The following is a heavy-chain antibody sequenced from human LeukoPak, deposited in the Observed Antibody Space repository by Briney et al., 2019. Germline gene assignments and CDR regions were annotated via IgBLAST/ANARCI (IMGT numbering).Heavy chain of an antibody. D-gene: IGHD3-10*01. V-gene: IGHV3-15*01. CDR1: EFSFTNAW. J-gene: IGHJ4*02. CDR3: TTRPRGFDY. CDR2: IKSKTDGETT. Sequence: GGSLRLSXAASEFSFTNAWMSWVRQAPGKGLEWVGHIKSKTDGETTDYAAPVKGRFTISRDDSKNTLYLQMNSPKTEDTAVYYCTTRPRGFDYWGQGTLVTVSS.